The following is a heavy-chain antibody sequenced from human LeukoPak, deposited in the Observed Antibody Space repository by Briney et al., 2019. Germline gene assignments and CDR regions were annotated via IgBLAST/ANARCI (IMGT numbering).Heavy chain of an antibody. CDR3: ARGAGGYCSGGSCYSGDWFDP. D-gene: IGHD2-15*01. CDR2: IYYSGST. CDR1: GGSISSYY. Sequence: SETLSLTCTVSGGSISSYYWSWIRQPPGKGPEWIGYIYYSGSTKYNPALKSRVTISVDTSKNQFSLKLSSVTAADTAVYYCARGAGGYCSGGSCYSGDWFDPWGQGTLVTVSS. V-gene: IGHV4-59*08. J-gene: IGHJ5*02.